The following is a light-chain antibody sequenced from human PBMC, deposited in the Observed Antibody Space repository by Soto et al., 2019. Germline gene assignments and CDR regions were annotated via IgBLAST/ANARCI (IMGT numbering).Light chain of an antibody. Sequence: QPASVSGSPGQSITISCTGTSSDVGGYNSVSWYQQPPGKAPKLMIYDVSNRPSGVSNRFSASKSGNTASLTISGLQAEDEADYYCASYTSSSPGVFGGGTKVTVL. V-gene: IGLV2-14*01. J-gene: IGLJ2*01. CDR1: SSDVGGYNS. CDR3: ASYTSSSPGV. CDR2: DVS.